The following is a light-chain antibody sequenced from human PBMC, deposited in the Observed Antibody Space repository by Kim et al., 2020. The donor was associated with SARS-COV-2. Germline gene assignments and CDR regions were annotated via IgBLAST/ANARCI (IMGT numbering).Light chain of an antibody. CDR3: QQRSNWF. CDR2: NTF. V-gene: IGKV3-11*01. Sequence: LAWSPGERATPSCKASQSMSSYLAWDQQKPGQAPRLLIYNTFDRAAGIPARFSGSGSGTDFTLTISSLEPEDFAVYYCQQRSNWFFGQGTRLEIK. CDR1: QSMSSY. J-gene: IGKJ5*01.